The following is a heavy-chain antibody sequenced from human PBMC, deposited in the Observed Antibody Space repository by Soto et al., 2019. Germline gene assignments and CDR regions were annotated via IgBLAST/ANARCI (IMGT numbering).Heavy chain of an antibody. CDR2: IIPIFGTA. V-gene: IGHV1-69*13. Sequence: GASVKVSCKASGGTFSSYAISWVRQAPGQGLEWMGGIIPIFGTANYAQKFQGRVTITADESTSTAYMELSSLRSEDTAVYYCARGVNWNRGHYYYYYYGMDVWGQGTTVTVSS. J-gene: IGHJ6*02. D-gene: IGHD1-20*01. CDR3: ARGVNWNRGHYYYYYYGMDV. CDR1: GGTFSSYA.